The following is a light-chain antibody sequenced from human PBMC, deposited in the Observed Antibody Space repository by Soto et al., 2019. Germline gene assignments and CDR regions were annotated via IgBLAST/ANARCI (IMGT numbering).Light chain of an antibody. CDR2: DVS. V-gene: IGLV2-14*03. CDR3: FSYTTSSTYV. CDR1: SRVVGAYNY. J-gene: IGLJ1*01. Sequence: QSALAQPASLSGAPGQSITLSFTGTSRVVGAYNYVSWYQQLPGKAPKLMIYDVSNRPSGVSNRFSGSKSGNTASLTISGLQAEDETDYYCFSYTTSSTYVFGTGTKVTVL.